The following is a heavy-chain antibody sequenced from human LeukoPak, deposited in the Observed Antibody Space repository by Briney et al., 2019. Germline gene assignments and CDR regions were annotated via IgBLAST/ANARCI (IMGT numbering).Heavy chain of an antibody. V-gene: IGHV3-23*01. D-gene: IGHD3-22*01. CDR1: GFTFSSYE. Sequence: GGSLRLSCVASGFTFSSYEMNWVRQAPGKGLEWVSAISGSGGSTYYADSVKGRFTISRDNSKNTLYLQMSSLRAEDTAVYYCAKWSSVLHYYDSSLHFDYWGQGTLVTVSS. CDR2: ISGSGGST. J-gene: IGHJ4*02. CDR3: AKWSSVLHYYDSSLHFDY.